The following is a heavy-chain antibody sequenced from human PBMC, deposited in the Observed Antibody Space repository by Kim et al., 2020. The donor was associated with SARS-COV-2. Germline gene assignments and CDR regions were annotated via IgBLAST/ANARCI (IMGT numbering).Heavy chain of an antibody. Sequence: IGYADSVEGRCIISRDKANNSLYLQMNSLRPEDTAFYYCVKDVLAGGADVWGQGTAVIVSS. V-gene: IGHV3-9*01. J-gene: IGHJ6*02. D-gene: IGHD3-3*02. CDR3: VKDVLAGGADV. CDR2: I.